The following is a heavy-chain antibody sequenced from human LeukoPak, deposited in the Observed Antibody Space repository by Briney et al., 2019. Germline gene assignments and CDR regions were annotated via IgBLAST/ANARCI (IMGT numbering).Heavy chain of an antibody. D-gene: IGHD5-24*01. Sequence: ASVKVSCKASGYTFTDYYMHWVRQAPGQGLEGMGWLNPNSGDTNYAQKFQGRVSMTRDSSISTAYMDLSDLRSDDTAVYSCARGRNIEMTTMSGGSDYWGQGTLVTVSS. CDR3: ARGRNIEMTTMSGGSDY. J-gene: IGHJ4*02. CDR2: LNPNSGDT. V-gene: IGHV1-2*02. CDR1: GYTFTDYY.